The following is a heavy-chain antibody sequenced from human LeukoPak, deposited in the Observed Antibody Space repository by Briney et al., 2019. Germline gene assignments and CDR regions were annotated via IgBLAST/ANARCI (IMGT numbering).Heavy chain of an antibody. J-gene: IGHJ5*02. CDR3: ARGDYYDSSERPENWFDP. CDR2: ISSSSSTI. V-gene: IGHV3-48*01. D-gene: IGHD3-22*01. Sequence: PGGSLRLSCAASGFTFSSYSMNWVRQAPGKGLEWVSYISSSSSTIYYADSVKGRFTISRDNAKNSLYLQMNSLRAEDTAVYYCARGDYYDSSERPENWFDPWGQGTLVTVSS. CDR1: GFTFSSYS.